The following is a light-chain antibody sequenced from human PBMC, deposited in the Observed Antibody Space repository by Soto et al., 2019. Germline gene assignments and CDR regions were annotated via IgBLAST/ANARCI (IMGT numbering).Light chain of an antibody. CDR3: SSYTSSSTYV. CDR2: DVS. Sequence: QSALTQPASVSGSPGQSITISCTGTSSVVGGYNYVSWYQQHPGKAPKVMIYDVSNRPSGVSNRFSGSKSGNTASLTISGLQAEDEADYYCSSYTSSSTYVFGTGTKLTVL. V-gene: IGLV2-14*01. J-gene: IGLJ1*01. CDR1: SSVVGGYNY.